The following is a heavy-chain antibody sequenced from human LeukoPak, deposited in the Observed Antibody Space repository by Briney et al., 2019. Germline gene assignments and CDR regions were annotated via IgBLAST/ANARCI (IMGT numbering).Heavy chain of an antibody. Sequence: GGSLRLSCAASGFTVSSNYMSWVRQAPGKGLEWVSVIYRGGSTYYADSVKGRFTISRDNSKNTLYLQMNSLRAEDTAVYYCARDRVPYYYYMDVWGKGTTVTVSS. D-gene: IGHD3-22*01. CDR2: IYRGGST. CDR3: ARDRVPYYYYMDV. J-gene: IGHJ6*03. V-gene: IGHV3-66*02. CDR1: GFTVSSNY.